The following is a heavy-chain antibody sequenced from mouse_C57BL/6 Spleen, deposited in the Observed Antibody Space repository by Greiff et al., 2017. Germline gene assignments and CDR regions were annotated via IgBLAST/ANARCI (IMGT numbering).Heavy chain of an antibody. Sequence: QVQLKQPGAELVRPGSSVKLSCKASGYTFTSYWMDWVKQRPGQGLEWIGNIYPSDSETHYNQKFKDKATLTVDKSSSTAYMQLSSLTSEDSAVYYCARGVTGNAWFAYWGQGTLVTVSA. V-gene: IGHV1-61*01. J-gene: IGHJ3*01. D-gene: IGHD4-1*01. CDR2: IYPSDSET. CDR3: ARGVTGNAWFAY. CDR1: GYTFTSYW.